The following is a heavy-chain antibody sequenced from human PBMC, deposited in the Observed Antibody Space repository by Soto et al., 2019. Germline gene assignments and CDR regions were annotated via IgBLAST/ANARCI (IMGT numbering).Heavy chain of an antibody. J-gene: IGHJ4*02. Sequence: QVQLVESGGGVVQPGRSLRLSCAASGFTFSSYGMHWVRQAPGKGLEWVAVISYDGSNKYYADSMKGRFTISRDNSKNTFYLQMNTLRAENRAVYYCAKPTDPNLYPLDYGGQGTLVTVSS. V-gene: IGHV3-30*18. CDR1: GFTFSSYG. D-gene: IGHD2-8*01. CDR2: ISYDGSNK. CDR3: AKPTDPNLYPLDY.